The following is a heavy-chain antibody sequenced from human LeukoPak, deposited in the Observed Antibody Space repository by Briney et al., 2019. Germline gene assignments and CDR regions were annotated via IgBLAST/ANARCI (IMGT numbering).Heavy chain of an antibody. CDR3: AKDYDFFDY. CDR2: ISGSGGST. J-gene: IGHJ4*02. D-gene: IGHD3-3*01. V-gene: IGHV3-23*01. Sequence: PGGSLRPSCAASGLTCSSYAMSWVRQAPGKGLEWVSAISGSGGSTYYADSVKGRFTISRDNSKNTLYLQMNSLRAEDTAVYYCAKDYDFFDYWGQGTLVTVSS. CDR1: GLTCSSYA.